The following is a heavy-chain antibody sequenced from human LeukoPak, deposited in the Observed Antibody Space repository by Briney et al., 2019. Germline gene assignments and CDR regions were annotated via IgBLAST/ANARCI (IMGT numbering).Heavy chain of an antibody. CDR1: GFDFTAYG. CDR3: ARHFDSAWFGF. CDR2: IYPGGSNG. Sequence: GESLRISCKCSGFDFTAYGIAWVRQMPGKGLEWMGNIYPGGSNGRYSPSFQGQVTMSADKSITTVYLQWSSLKASDTAMYYCARHFDSAWFGFWGPGSLVTVSS. V-gene: IGHV5-51*01. D-gene: IGHD5-18*01. J-gene: IGHJ4*02.